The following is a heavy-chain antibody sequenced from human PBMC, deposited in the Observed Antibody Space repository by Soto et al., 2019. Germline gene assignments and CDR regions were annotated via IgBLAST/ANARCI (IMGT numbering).Heavy chain of an antibody. Sequence: GGSLRLSCAASGFTFSSYGMHWVRQAPGKGLEWVAVIWYDGSNKYYADSVKGRFTISRDNSKNTLYLQMNSLRAEDTAVYYCVRGIAARPLFDYWGQGTLVTVSS. CDR2: IWYDGSNK. CDR1: GFTFSSYG. D-gene: IGHD6-6*01. V-gene: IGHV3-33*01. CDR3: VRGIAARPLFDY. J-gene: IGHJ4*02.